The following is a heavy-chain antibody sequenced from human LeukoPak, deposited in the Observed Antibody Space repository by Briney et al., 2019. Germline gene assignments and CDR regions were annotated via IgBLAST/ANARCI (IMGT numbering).Heavy chain of an antibody. V-gene: IGHV4-34*01. CDR1: GGSFSGYY. CDR2: INHSGST. D-gene: IGHD3-22*01. CDR3: ARAAIWYDSSGYYRY. J-gene: IGHJ4*02. Sequence: SETLCLTCAVYGGSFSGYYWSWIRQPPGKELEWIGEINHSGSTNYNPSLKSRVTISVDTSKNQFSLKLSSVTAADTAVYYCARAAIWYDSSGYYRYWGQGTLVTVSS.